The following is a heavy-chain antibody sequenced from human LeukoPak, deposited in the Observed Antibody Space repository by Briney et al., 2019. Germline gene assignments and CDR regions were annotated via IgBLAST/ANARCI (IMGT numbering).Heavy chain of an antibody. CDR1: GGSFSGYY. J-gene: IGHJ4*02. CDR2: INHSGST. Sequence: SATLSLTCAVYGGSFSGYYWSWIRQPPGKGLEWIGEINHSGSTNYNPSLKSRVTISVDTSKNQFSLKLSSVTAADTAVYYCASPAGSGSYYSYFDYWGQGTLVTVSS. CDR3: ASPAGSGSYYSYFDY. V-gene: IGHV4-34*01. D-gene: IGHD3-10*01.